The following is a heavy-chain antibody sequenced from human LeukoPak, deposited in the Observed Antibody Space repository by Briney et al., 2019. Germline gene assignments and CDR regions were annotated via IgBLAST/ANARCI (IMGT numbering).Heavy chain of an antibody. J-gene: IGHJ4*02. CDR1: GFTFSSYS. CDR2: ISSSSSYI. D-gene: IGHD6-19*01. CDR3: ARGDSSGWYYFDY. V-gene: IGHV3-21*01. Sequence: GGSLRLSCAASGFTFSSYSVNWVRQAPGKGLEWVSSISSSSSYIYYADSVKGRFTISRDNAKNSLYLQMNSLRAEDTAVYYCARGDSSGWYYFDYWGQGTLVTVSS.